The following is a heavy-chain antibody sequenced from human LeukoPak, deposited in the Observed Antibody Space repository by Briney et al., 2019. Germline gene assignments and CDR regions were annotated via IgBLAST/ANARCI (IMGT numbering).Heavy chain of an antibody. Sequence: GGSLKLSCAASGFTFSSYAMSWVRQAPGKGLEWVSAISGSGGSTYYADSVKGRFTISRDNSKNTLYLQMDSLRAEDTAVYYCAKDSGYFDWLLYRWGQGTLVTVSS. V-gene: IGHV3-23*01. CDR3: AKDSGYFDWLLYR. J-gene: IGHJ5*02. CDR1: GFTFSSYA. CDR2: ISGSGGST. D-gene: IGHD3-9*01.